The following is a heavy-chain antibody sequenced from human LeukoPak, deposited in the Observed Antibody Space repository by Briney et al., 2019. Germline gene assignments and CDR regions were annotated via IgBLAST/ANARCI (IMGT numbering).Heavy chain of an antibody. V-gene: IGHV4-39*07. CDR3: ARTLRDYYDGSGYYYGPYYYYYMDV. CDR2: IYYSGST. D-gene: IGHD3-22*01. J-gene: IGHJ6*03. CDR1: GGSISSSSYY. Sequence: SETLSLTCTVSGGSISSSSYYWGWIRQPPGKGLEWIGSIYYSGSTYYNPSLKSRVTISVDTSKNQFSLKLSSVTASDTAVYYCARTLRDYYDGSGYYYGPYYYYYMDVWGKGTTVTISS.